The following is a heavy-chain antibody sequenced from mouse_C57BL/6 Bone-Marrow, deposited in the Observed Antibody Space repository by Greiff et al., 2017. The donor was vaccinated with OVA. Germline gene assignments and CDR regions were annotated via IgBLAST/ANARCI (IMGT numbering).Heavy chain of an antibody. D-gene: IGHD3-3*01. CDR2: IYPGGGYT. CDR3: ARWGRRGYFDV. Sequence: QVQLQQSGAELVRPGTSVKMSCKASGYTFTNYWIGWAKQRPGHGLEWIGDIYPGGGYTNYNEKFKGKATLTADKSSSTAYMQFSSLTSDDSAIYYCARWGRRGYFDVWGTGTTVTVSS. V-gene: IGHV1-63*01. J-gene: IGHJ1*03. CDR1: GYTFTNYW.